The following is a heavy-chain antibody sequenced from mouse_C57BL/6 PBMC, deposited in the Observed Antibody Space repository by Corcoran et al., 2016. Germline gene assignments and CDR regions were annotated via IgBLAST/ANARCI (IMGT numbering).Heavy chain of an antibody. D-gene: IGHD3-2*02. Sequence: EVQLQQSGPELVKPGASVKISCKASGYTFTDYYMNWVKQSHGKSLEWIGDINPNNGGTSYNQKFKGKATLTVDKSSSTAYMELRSLTSEDSAVYYCSQLRLQAMDYWGQGTSVTVSS. V-gene: IGHV1-26*01. CDR1: GYTFTDYY. CDR2: INPNNGGT. J-gene: IGHJ4*01. CDR3: SQLRLQAMDY.